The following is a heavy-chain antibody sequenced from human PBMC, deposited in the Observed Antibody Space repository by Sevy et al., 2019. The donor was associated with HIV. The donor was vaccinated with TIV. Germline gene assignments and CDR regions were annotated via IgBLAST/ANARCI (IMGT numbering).Heavy chain of an antibody. V-gene: IGHV3-7*01. CDR2: LKQDGSEK. D-gene: IGHD5-18*01. CDR3: VREGVGGYSYSLDC. Sequence: GGSLRLSCTASGFSFSVYWMSWVRQAPGKGLEWVATLKQDGSEKYYVDSVKGRFTISRDNAKNSLYLQMNSLRAGDTAVYYCVREGVGGYSYSLDCWGQGTLVTVSS. CDR1: GFSFSVYW. J-gene: IGHJ4*02.